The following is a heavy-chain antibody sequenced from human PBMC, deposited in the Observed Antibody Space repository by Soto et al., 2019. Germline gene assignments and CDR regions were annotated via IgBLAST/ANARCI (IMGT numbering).Heavy chain of an antibody. CDR3: ARHQGSGWRGDYFDF. D-gene: IGHD6-25*01. J-gene: IGHJ4*02. Sequence: QLQESGPGLVKPSGTLFLTCSVSGGSMTSDLIYWAWIRQPPGKGLEWIGSIYSSGSTYYKPSLKRRVTMSKDTSKNQFSLRLTSVTAADTAVYFCARHQGSGWRGDYFDFWGQGTLVSVPS. CDR1: GGSMTSDLIY. CDR2: IYSSGST. V-gene: IGHV4-39*01.